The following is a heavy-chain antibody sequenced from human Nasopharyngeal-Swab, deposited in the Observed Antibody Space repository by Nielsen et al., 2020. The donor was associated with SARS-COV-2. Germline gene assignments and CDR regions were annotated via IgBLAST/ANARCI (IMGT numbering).Heavy chain of an antibody. CDR2: IWYDGGNK. D-gene: IGHD5-18*01. V-gene: IGHV3-33*01. CDR3: ARADSYGYRGPFDY. Sequence: VRQAPGKGLEWVAVIWYDGGNKYYADSVKGRFTISRDNAKNSLYLQMNSLRAEDTAVYYCARADSYGYRGPFDYWGQGTLVTVSS. J-gene: IGHJ4*02.